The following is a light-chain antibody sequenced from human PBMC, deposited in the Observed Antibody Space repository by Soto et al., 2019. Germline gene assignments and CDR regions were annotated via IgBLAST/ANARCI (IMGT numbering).Light chain of an antibody. CDR1: SSDVGGYNY. Sequence: QSALTQPPSASGSPGQSVTISCTGTSSDVGGYNYVSWYQQHPGKAPKLMIYEVSKRPSGVPDRFSGSKSGNTASLTVSGLQDEDEADYYCSSYAGSMLVFGGGTQLTVL. V-gene: IGLV2-8*01. J-gene: IGLJ2*01. CDR2: EVS. CDR3: SSYAGSMLV.